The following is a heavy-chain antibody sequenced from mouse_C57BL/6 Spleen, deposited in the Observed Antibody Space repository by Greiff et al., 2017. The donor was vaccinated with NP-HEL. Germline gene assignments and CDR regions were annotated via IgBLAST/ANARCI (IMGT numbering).Heavy chain of an antibody. D-gene: IGHD4-1*01. CDR3: ATVNWDYAMDY. V-gene: IGHV5-17*01. Sequence: EVQLVESGGGLVKPGGSLKLSCAASGFTFSDYGMHWVRQAPEKGLEWVAYISSGSSTIYYADTVKGRFTISRDNAKNTLFLQMTSLRSEDTAMYYCATVNWDYAMDYWGQGTSVTVAS. CDR2: ISSGSSTI. CDR1: GFTFSDYG. J-gene: IGHJ4*01.